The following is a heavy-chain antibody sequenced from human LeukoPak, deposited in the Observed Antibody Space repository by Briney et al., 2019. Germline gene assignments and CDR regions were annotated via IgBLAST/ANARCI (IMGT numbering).Heavy chain of an antibody. D-gene: IGHD5-18*01. V-gene: IGHV3-7*01. CDR3: ARDSGYSYGSPFDY. CDR1: GFTFSGYW. Sequence: PGGSLRLSCAASGFTFSGYWMSWVRQAPGKGLEWVANIKQDGSEKYYVDSVKGRFTISRDNAKNSLYLQMNSLRAEDTAVYYCARDSGYSYGSPFDYWGQGTLVTVSS. CDR2: IKQDGSEK. J-gene: IGHJ4*02.